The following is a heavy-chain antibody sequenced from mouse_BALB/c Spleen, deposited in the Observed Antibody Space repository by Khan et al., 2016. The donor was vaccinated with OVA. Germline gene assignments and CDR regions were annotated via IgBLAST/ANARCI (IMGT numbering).Heavy chain of an antibody. D-gene: IGHD2-14*01. CDR3: ARNYRYDVYFDY. J-gene: IGHJ2*01. Sequence: VQLQQSGPELVKPGASVKMSCKASGYTFTSYVMHWMRQKPGQGLEWIGYIYPYNDDTKYNEKFKGKATLTSDKSTSTAYMEISSLTSEDSAVYYCARNYRYDVYFDYWGQGTTLTISS. V-gene: IGHV1S136*01. CDR1: GYTFTSYV. CDR2: IYPYNDDT.